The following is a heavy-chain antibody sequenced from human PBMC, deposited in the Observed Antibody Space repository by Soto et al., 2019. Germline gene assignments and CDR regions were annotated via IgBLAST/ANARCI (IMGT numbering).Heavy chain of an antibody. J-gene: IGHJ4*02. CDR1: GGSLSGYY. V-gene: IGHV4-34*01. CDR3: ATESLYYYDSSGYAHFDY. CDR2: INHSGST. D-gene: IGHD3-22*01. Sequence: SETLSLTCAVYGGSLSGYYWSGIRQPPGKGLEWIGEINHSGSTNYNPSLKSRVTISVDTSKNQFSLKLSSVTAADTAVYYCATESLYYYDSSGYAHFDYWGQGTLVTVSS.